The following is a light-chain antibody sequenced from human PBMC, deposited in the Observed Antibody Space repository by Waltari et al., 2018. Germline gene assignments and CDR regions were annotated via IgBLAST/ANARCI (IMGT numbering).Light chain of an antibody. CDR1: SSNIGSNT. V-gene: IGLV1-44*01. Sequence: QSVLTQPPSASGTPGQTVTISCSGGSSNIGSNTVNWYQHLPGSAPKLLIFSNLHRPSGVPDRFSGSKSGTSASLAISGLQSEDVGDYYCAAWDDSLSGYVVFGGGTKLTVL. CDR3: AAWDDSLSGYVV. J-gene: IGLJ2*01. CDR2: SNL.